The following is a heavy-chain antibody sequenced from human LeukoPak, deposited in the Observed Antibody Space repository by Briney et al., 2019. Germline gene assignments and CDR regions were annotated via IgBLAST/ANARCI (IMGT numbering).Heavy chain of an antibody. J-gene: IGHJ6*03. CDR1: SGSISSHY. CDR3: ARDQRAYYHMDV. CDR2: IYISGDT. Sequence: SETLSLTCTVSSGSISSHYWSWIRQPAGKGLEWIGRIYISGDTDYNPSLKSRVTMSVDTSKNQFFLKLSSVTAADTAVYYCARDQRAYYHMDVWGKGTTVTVSS. V-gene: IGHV4-4*07.